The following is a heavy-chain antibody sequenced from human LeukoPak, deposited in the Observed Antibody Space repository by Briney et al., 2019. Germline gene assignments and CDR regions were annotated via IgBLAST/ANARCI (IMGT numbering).Heavy chain of an antibody. CDR2: ISAYNGNT. D-gene: IGHD1-26*01. J-gene: IGHJ4*02. CDR3: AATRVVGALFDY. V-gene: IGHV1-18*01. Sequence: ASVKVSCKASGYTFTSYGISWVRQAPGQGLEWMGWISAYNGNTNYAQKLQGRVAMTTDTSTSTAYMELRSLRSDDTAVYYCAATRVVGALFDYWGQGTPVTVSS. CDR1: GYTFTSYG.